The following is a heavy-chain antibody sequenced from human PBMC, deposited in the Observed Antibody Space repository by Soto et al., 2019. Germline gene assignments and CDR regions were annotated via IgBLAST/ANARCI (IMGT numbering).Heavy chain of an antibody. V-gene: IGHV5-51*01. J-gene: IGHJ2*01. CDR1: GYSFATYW. D-gene: IGHD5-12*01. CDR2: IYPGDSDT. Sequence: PGESLKISCRGSGYSFATYWIGWVRQMPGKGLEWMGIIYPGDSDTRYSPSFQGQVTISVDKSISTAYLQWSSLKASDNAMYYCARRAWLQAYWYFDLWGRGTLVTVSS. CDR3: ARRAWLQAYWYFDL.